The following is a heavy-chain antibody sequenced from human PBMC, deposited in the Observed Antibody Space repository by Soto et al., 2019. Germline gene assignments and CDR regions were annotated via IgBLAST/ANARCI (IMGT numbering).Heavy chain of an antibody. CDR3: ASGQQLVRNY. J-gene: IGHJ4*02. Sequence: PSETLSLTCAVSRHSISSGGYSWSWIRQPPGKGLEWIGYIYHSRSTYYNPSLKSRVTISVDRSKNQFSLKLSSVTAADTAVYYCASGQQLVRNYWGQGTLVTVS. CDR2: IYHSRST. V-gene: IGHV4-30-2*01. D-gene: IGHD6-13*01. CDR1: RHSISSGGYS.